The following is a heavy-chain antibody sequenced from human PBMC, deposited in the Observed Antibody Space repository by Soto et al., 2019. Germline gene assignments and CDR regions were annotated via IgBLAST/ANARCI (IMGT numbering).Heavy chain of an antibody. D-gene: IGHD2-2*02. J-gene: IGHJ6*02. CDR2: ISSSSSYI. CDR1: GFTFSSYS. CDR3: ARERCSSTSCYTRDGMDV. Sequence: NPGGFLRLSCAASGFTFSSYSMNWVRQAPGKGLEWVSSISSSSSYIYYADSVKGRFTISRDNAKNSLYLQMNSLRAEDTAVYYCARERCSSTSCYTRDGMDVWGQGTTVTVSS. V-gene: IGHV3-21*01.